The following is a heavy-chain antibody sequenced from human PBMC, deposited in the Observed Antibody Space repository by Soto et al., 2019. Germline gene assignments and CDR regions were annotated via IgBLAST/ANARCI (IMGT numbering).Heavy chain of an antibody. V-gene: IGHV4-59*01. CDR3: ARVRDYGDYYFDY. D-gene: IGHD4-17*01. CDR2: IYYSGST. CDR1: GGSISSYY. Sequence: PSETLSLTCTVSGGSISSYYWSWIRQPPGKGLEWIGYIYYSGSTNYNPSLKSRVTISVDTSKNQFSLKLSSVTAADTAVYYCARVRDYGDYYFDYWGQGTLVTVSS. J-gene: IGHJ4*02.